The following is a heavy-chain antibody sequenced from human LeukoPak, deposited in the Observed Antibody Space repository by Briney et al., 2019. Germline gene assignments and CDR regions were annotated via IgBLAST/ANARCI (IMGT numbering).Heavy chain of an antibody. CDR2: IKSKIDGGTI. CDR3: TTRRQDGC. Sequence: PGGSLRLSCVGSGFTFSDAWISWVRQAPGKGLEWVGRIKSKIDGGTIDYAAPVKGRFTISRDDSRNTLYLQMNSLKTEDTAVYYCTTRRQDGCWGQGTLVPVS. CDR1: GFTFSDAW. V-gene: IGHV3-15*01. D-gene: IGHD6-25*01. J-gene: IGHJ4*02.